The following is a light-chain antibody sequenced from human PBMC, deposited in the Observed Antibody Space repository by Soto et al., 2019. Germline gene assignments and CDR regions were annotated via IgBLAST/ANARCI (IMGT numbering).Light chain of an antibody. J-gene: IGLJ3*02. Sequence: QSVLTQSPSASASLGASVKLTCTLSSGHSSYAIAWHQQQLEKGPRFLMKLNSDGSHSKGDGIPDRFSGSSSGTERYLTISSLQSEDEADYYCQTWDTGIRVFGGGTKLTVL. CDR1: SGHSSYA. CDR2: LNSDGSH. CDR3: QTWDTGIRV. V-gene: IGLV4-69*01.